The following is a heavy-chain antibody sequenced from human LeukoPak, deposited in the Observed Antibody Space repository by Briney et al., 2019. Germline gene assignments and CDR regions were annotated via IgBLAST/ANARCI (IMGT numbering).Heavy chain of an antibody. D-gene: IGHD5-24*01. Sequence: ASVKVSCKASGGTFSSYAISWVRQAPGQGLEWMGGIIPIFGTANYAQKFQGRVTITADKSTSTAYLELSSLRSEDTAVYYCARDNSVRDEAWWFNPWGQGTLVTVSS. CDR2: IIPIFGTA. J-gene: IGHJ5*02. V-gene: IGHV1-69*06. CDR1: GGTFSSYA. CDR3: ARDNSVRDEAWWFNP.